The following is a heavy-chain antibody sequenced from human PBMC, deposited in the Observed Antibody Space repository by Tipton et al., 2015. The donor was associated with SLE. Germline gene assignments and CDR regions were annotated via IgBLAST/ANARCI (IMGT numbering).Heavy chain of an antibody. Sequence: TLSLTCTVSGGSISFYYWSWIRQSAGRGLAWIGRIYSSGDRDDNPSPRSRVTMPIDASQNRVSLRLKSVSAADTAVYYCARGDMALGVGLYHYNGLAVWGPGTTVIVSS. CDR1: GGSISFYY. J-gene: IGHJ6*02. D-gene: IGHD3-3*01. CDR3: ARGDMALGVGLYHYNGLAV. CDR2: IYSSGDR. V-gene: IGHV4-4*07.